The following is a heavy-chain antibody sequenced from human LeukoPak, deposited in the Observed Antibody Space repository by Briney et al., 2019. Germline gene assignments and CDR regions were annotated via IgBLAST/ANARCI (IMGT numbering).Heavy chain of an antibody. CDR2: IIPIFGTA. CDR1: GGTFSSYA. J-gene: IGHJ4*02. CDR3: ARDLTCSSTSCRDY. V-gene: IGHV1-69*13. D-gene: IGHD2-2*01. Sequence: ASVKVSCKASGGTFSSYAISWVRQAPGQGLEWMGGIIPIFGTANYAQKFQGRVTITADESTSTAYMEQSSLRSEDTAVYYCARDLTCSSTSCRDYWGQGTLVTVSS.